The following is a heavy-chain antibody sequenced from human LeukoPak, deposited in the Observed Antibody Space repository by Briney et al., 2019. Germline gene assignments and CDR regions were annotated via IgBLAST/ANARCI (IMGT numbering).Heavy chain of an antibody. CDR2: ISGSGGSA. CDR1: GFTFSSYA. CDR3: ARTLADP. J-gene: IGHJ5*02. Sequence: PWGSLRPSCAASGFTFSSYAMSWVRQAPGKGLEWVSLISGSGGSAYYADSVKGRFTISRDNSKNTLYLQMNSLRAEDTAVYYCARTLADPWGRGTLVTVSS. D-gene: IGHD1-7*01. V-gene: IGHV3-23*01.